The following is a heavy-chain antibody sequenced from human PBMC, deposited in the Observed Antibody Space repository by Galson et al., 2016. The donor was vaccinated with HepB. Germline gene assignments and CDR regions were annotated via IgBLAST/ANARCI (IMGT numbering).Heavy chain of an antibody. D-gene: IGHD5-18*01. CDR2: INDVGSAL. Sequence: SLRLSCAASGFSIGIYAMNWVRQAPGTGLEWVSYINDVGSALYYADSVKGRFTISRHNAKNSLYLQMNSLRDEDTAVYYCARDNLRGYAIDYWGQGSLVTVSS. V-gene: IGHV3-48*03. CDR1: GFSIGIYA. CDR3: ARDNLRGYAIDY. J-gene: IGHJ4*02.